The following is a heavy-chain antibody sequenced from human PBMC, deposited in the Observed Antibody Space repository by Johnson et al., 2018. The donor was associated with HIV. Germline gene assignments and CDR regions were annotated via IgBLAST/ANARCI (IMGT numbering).Heavy chain of an antibody. CDR2: IYSGGST. V-gene: IGHV3-53*01. CDR3: AKDMVVRENGAFDI. Sequence: VQLVESGGGLIQPGGSLRLSCAASGFTVSSNYMSWVRQAPGKGLEWVSVIYSGGSTYYADSVKGRFTISRDNSKNTLYLQMNSLRAEDTALYYCAKDMVVRENGAFDIWGQGTMVTVSS. CDR1: GFTVSSNY. J-gene: IGHJ3*02. D-gene: IGHD3-10*01.